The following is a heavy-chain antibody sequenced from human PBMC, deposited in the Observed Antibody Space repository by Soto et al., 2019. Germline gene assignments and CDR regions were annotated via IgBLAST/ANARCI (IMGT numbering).Heavy chain of an antibody. V-gene: IGHV4-34*01. CDR3: ARRPRFTMIVGMDV. CDR1: GGSFSGYY. Sequence: PSETLSLTCAVYGGSFSGYYWSWIRQPPGKGLEWIGEINDSGSTNYNPSLKSRVTISVDTSKNQFSLKLSSVTAADTAVYYCARRPRFTMIVGMDVWGQGTTVTVSS. CDR2: INDSGST. D-gene: IGHD3-22*01. J-gene: IGHJ6*02.